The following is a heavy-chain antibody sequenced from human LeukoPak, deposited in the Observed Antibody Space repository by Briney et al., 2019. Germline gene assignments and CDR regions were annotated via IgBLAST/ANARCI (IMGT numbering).Heavy chain of an antibody. Sequence: ASVKVSCKPSGYTFTDYAINWVRQAPGQGLECMGWVNTNTGNPTYAQGFTGRFVFSSDSSVSTAYLQTTSLKADDSAIYFCASCNDSSGYFAYWGQGTLVTVSS. V-gene: IGHV7-4-1*02. D-gene: IGHD3-22*01. CDR3: ASCNDSSGYFAY. CDR2: VNTNTGNP. J-gene: IGHJ4*02. CDR1: GYTFTDYA.